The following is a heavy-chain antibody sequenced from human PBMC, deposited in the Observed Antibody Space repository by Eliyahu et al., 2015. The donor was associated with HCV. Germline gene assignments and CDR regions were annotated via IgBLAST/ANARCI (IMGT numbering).Heavy chain of an antibody. V-gene: IGHV3-21*01. CDR1: GFXFSSYS. Sequence: EVQLEESGGGLVKPGGSLRLSCAVSGFXFSSYSXNWVRQAPGKGLGWVSSISSSSYYIYYADSLKGRFTISRDNAKNSLYLQMNSLRAEDTAVYYCAREESSSWYRDYYYYYMDVWGKGTTVTVSS. J-gene: IGHJ6*03. CDR3: AREESSSWYRDYYYYYMDV. CDR2: ISSSSYYI. D-gene: IGHD6-13*01.